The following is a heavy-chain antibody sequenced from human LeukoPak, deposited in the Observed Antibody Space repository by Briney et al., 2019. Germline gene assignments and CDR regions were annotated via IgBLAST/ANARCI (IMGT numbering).Heavy chain of an antibody. Sequence: SVKVSCKASGGTFSSYAISWVRQAPGQGLEWMGGIIPIFGTANYAQKFQGRVTITTDESTSTAYMELSSLRSEDTAVYYCARTSSRGYNWLDPWGQGTLVTVSS. V-gene: IGHV1-69*05. CDR1: GGTFSSYA. CDR3: ARTSSRGYNWLDP. CDR2: IIPIFGTA. J-gene: IGHJ5*02. D-gene: IGHD2-15*01.